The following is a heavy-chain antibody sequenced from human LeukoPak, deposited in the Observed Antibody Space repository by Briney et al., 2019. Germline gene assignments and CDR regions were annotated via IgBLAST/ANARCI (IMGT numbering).Heavy chain of an antibody. V-gene: IGHV1-2*02. J-gene: IGHJ3*01. CDR3: VKDAWGSGSYWCAYDV. D-gene: IGHD3-10*01. CDR2: LNPNSGDT. CDR1: GYTFTGSY. Sequence: ASVKVSCKASGYTFTGSYMHWVRQAPGQGLEGMGWLNPNSGDTKDSQKFQGRVTMTRDTSIDTAYMELSSLRSEDTAMYYCVKDAWGSGSYWCAYDVWGQGTMVTVSS.